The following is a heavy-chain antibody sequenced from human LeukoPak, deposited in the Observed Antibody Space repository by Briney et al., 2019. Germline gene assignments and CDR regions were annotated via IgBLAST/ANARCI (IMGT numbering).Heavy chain of an antibody. Sequence: GGSLRLSCAASGFTFSSYAMSWVRQAPGEGLEWVSAISGSGGSTYYADSVKGRFTISRDNSKNTLYLQMNSLRAEDTAVYYCAKGRCSSTSCYAGGYFDYWGQGTLVTVSS. CDR2: ISGSGGST. D-gene: IGHD2-2*01. V-gene: IGHV3-23*01. CDR3: AKGRCSSTSCYAGGYFDY. CDR1: GFTFSSYA. J-gene: IGHJ4*02.